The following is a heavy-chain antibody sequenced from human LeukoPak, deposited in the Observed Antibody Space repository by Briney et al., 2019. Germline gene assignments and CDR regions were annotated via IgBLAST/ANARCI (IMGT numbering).Heavy chain of an antibody. CDR2: INRSGYT. D-gene: IGHD3-22*01. J-gene: IGHJ4*02. CDR1: GESSFSSYY. Sequence: AETLSLTCAVYGESSFSSYYWSWIRQTPGGALEWIGEINRSGYTNYNPSLKSRVTLSIDTSKNQFSLRVTSVTAADTAVYYCSRQVVGNDYWGQGTLVTVSS. CDR3: SRQVVGNDY. V-gene: IGHV4-34*01.